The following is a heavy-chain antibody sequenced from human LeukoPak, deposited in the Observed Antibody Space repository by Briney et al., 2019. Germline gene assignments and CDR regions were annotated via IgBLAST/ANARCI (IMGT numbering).Heavy chain of an antibody. CDR2: IYYSGST. V-gene: IGHV4-39*01. CDR1: GDSISSGSYY. Sequence: TSETLSLTCIVSGDSISSGSYYWGWIRQPPGKGLELIGTIYYSGSTYYNPSLKSRVTISVDTSKNQFSLKVTSVTAADTAVYYCAGALYTSSRIFDYWGQGTLITVSS. J-gene: IGHJ4*02. CDR3: AGALYTSSRIFDY. D-gene: IGHD6-13*01.